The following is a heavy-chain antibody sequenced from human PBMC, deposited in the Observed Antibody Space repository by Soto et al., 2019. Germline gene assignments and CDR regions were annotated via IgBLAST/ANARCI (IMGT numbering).Heavy chain of an antibody. Sequence: EVQLAESGGGLAQPGGSLRLSGAASGFTLSGYAMDWVGQAPGKGLEYVSGLSSNGVGTYYANSVQGRFTISRDNSKNTVYLQMGSLRPEDMAVYYCARRARQDFYYMDVWGKGTTVTVSS. D-gene: IGHD6-6*01. CDR2: LSSNGVGT. CDR1: GFTLSGYA. J-gene: IGHJ6*03. CDR3: ARRARQDFYYMDV. V-gene: IGHV3-64*01.